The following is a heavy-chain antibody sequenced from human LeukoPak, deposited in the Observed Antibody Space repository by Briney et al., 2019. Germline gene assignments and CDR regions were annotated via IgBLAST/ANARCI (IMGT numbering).Heavy chain of an antibody. J-gene: IGHJ3*02. CDR2: ISSNGGST. CDR3: ARGIVGATRDYDAFDI. Sequence: GSLRLSCAASGFTFSSYAMHWVRQAPGKGLEYVSAISSNGGSTYYANSVKGRFTISRDNSKNTLYLQMGSLRAEDMAVYYCARGIVGATRDYDAFDIWGQGTMVTVSS. V-gene: IGHV3-64*01. D-gene: IGHD1-26*01. CDR1: GFTFSSYA.